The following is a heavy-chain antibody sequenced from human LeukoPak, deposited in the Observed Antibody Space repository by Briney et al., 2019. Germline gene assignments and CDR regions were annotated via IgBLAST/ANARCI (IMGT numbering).Heavy chain of an antibody. CDR3: ARATMIVVVPNRTGDFDY. D-gene: IGHD3-22*01. CDR2: INHSGST. Sequence: ASETLSLTCAVYGGSFSGYYWSWIRQPPGKGLEWIAEINHSGSTNYNPSLKSRVTISVDTSKNQFSLKLSSVTAADTAVYYCARATMIVVVPNRTGDFDYWGQGTLVTVSS. CDR1: GGSFSGYY. J-gene: IGHJ4*02. V-gene: IGHV4-34*01.